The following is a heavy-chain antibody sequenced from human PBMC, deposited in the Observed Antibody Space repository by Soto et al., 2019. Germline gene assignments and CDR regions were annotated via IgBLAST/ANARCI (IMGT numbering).Heavy chain of an antibody. V-gene: IGHV3-23*01. J-gene: IGHJ4*02. CDR1: GFTFSSYA. CDR2: ISASGGHT. D-gene: IGHD3-22*01. Sequence: GGSLRLSCAASGFTFSSYAMSWVRQAPGKGLEWVSVISASGGHTYYADSVNGRFTISRDSYKNTLYLQMNSLRAEDTAVYYCAKRGLYDSSGYKALDYWGQGTLVTVSS. CDR3: AKRGLYDSSGYKALDY.